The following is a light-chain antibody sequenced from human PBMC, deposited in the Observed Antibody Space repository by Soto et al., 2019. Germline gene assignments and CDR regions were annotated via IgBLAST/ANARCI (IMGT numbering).Light chain of an antibody. CDR2: DVS. V-gene: IGLV2-11*01. CDR1: SSDVGGYNY. CDR3: CSYVGTNTSYV. Sequence: QSALTQARSVSGSPGQSVTISCTGTSSDVGGYNYVSWYQQHPGKAPKVMIYDVSKRPSGGPDRFSGSKSGNTASLTISGLQAEDEADYYCCSYVGTNTSYVFGTGTKVTVL. J-gene: IGLJ1*01.